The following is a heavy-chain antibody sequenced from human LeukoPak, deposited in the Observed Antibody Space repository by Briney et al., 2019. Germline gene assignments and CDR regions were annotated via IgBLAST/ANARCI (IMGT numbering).Heavy chain of an antibody. D-gene: IGHD3-9*01. Sequence: PGRSLRLSCTASGFTFGDYAMSWFRQAPGKGLEWVSAISGSGGSTYYADSVKGRFTISRDNSKNTLYLQMNSLRAEDTAVYYCAKAPSYYDILTGYWDYWGQGTLVTVSS. CDR2: ISGSGGST. CDR3: AKAPSYYDILTGYWDY. J-gene: IGHJ4*02. V-gene: IGHV3-23*01. CDR1: GFTFGDYA.